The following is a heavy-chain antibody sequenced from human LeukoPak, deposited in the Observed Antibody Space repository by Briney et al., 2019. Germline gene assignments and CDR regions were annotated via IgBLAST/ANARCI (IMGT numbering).Heavy chain of an antibody. Sequence: PSETLSLTCAVYGGSFSGYYWSWIRQPPGEGLEWIGEINHSGSTNYNPSLKSRVTISVDTSKNQFSLKLSSVTAADTAVYYCASFDSSGYYPFDYWGQGTLVTVSS. J-gene: IGHJ4*02. CDR3: ASFDSSGYYPFDY. V-gene: IGHV4-34*01. D-gene: IGHD3-22*01. CDR1: GGSFSGYY. CDR2: INHSGST.